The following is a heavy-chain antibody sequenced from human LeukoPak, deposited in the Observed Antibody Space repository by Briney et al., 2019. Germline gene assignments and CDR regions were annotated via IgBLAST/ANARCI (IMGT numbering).Heavy chain of an antibody. J-gene: IGHJ4*02. CDR2: ISYDGSNK. CDR1: GFTFSSYG. CDR3: AGGCSSTSCPLVY. Sequence: GGSLRLSYAASGFTFSSYGMHWVRQAPGKGLEWVAVISYDGSNKYYADSVKGRFTISRDNSKNTLYLQMNSLRAEDTAVYYCAGGCSSTSCPLVYWGQGTLVTVSS. V-gene: IGHV3-30*03. D-gene: IGHD2-2*01.